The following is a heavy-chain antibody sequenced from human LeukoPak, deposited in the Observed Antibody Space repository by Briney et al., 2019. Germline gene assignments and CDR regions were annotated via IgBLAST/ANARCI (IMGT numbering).Heavy chain of an antibody. V-gene: IGHV3-48*03. CDR1: GFTFSRYE. Sequence: PGGSLRLSCAASGFTFSRYEMNWVRQAPGKGLEWVSYISRSGSTIYYADFVKGRFTISRDKDKNSLYLQMNSLRAEDTAVYYCARSRQYYYDSSGYYTDAFDIWGQGTMVTVSS. CDR3: ARSRQYYYDSSGYYTDAFDI. CDR2: ISRSGSTI. D-gene: IGHD3-22*01. J-gene: IGHJ3*02.